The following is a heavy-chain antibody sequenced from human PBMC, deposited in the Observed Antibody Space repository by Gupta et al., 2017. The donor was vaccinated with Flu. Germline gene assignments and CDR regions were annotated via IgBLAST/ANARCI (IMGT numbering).Heavy chain of an antibody. CDR3: ARGPLAESVDSDGYYDYFYYGMDV. Sequence: QVQLQESGPGLVKPSETLSLTCTVSGGSISPYYWSWIRQTPGKGLDWIGYIYYVGSTNYNPSLKSRVSISLDLSKNQFSLKVRSVTAADTGVYFCARGPLAESVDSDGYYDYFYYGMDVWGQGTTVTVSS. V-gene: IGHV4-59*01. CDR2: IYYVGST. J-gene: IGHJ6*02. D-gene: IGHD3-22*01. CDR1: GGSISPYY.